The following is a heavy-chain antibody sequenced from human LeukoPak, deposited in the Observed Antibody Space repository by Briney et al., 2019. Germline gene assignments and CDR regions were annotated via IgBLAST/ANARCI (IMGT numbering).Heavy chain of an antibody. D-gene: IGHD2-2*03. CDR1: GGSISSGGYY. CDR3: ARVLGYCSSTSCSDNWFDP. CDR2: IYYSGST. V-gene: IGHV4-30-4*01. J-gene: IGHJ5*02. Sequence: PSETLSLTCTVSGGSISSGGYYWCWIRQPPGKGLEWIGYIYYSGSTYYNPSLKSRVTISVDTSKNQFSLKLSSVTAADTAVYYCARVLGYCSSTSCSDNWFDPWGQGTLVTVSS.